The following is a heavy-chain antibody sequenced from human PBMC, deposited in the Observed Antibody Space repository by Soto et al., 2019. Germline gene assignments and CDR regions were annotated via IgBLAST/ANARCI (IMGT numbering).Heavy chain of an antibody. J-gene: IGHJ6*02. V-gene: IGHV3-21*01. D-gene: IGHD3-10*01. CDR1: GFTLSTYN. CDR2: ISSSSNHI. Sequence: GGSLRLSCAASGFTLSTYNMNWVRQAPGKGLEWVSSISSSSNHIYYADSVKGRFTISRDNANNSLYLQMNSLRAEDTAIYYCAKDRGRGSPVSGGMDVWGQGTTVTVSS. CDR3: AKDRGRGSPVSGGMDV.